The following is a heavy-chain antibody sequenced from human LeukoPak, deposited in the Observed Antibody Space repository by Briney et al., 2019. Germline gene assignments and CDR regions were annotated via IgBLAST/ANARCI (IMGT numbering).Heavy chain of an antibody. CDR2: INSDGSST. CDR3: VLDLFSSFAFDI. D-gene: IGHD3/OR15-3a*01. CDR1: GFTFSRYW. Sequence: PGGSLRLSCAASGFTFSRYWMHWVRQAPGKGLLWVSRINSDGSSTYYADSVKGRFTTSRDNAKNALHLQMNSLTDEDTAVYYCVLDLFSSFAFDIWGQGTMVTVSS. V-gene: IGHV3-74*01. J-gene: IGHJ3*02.